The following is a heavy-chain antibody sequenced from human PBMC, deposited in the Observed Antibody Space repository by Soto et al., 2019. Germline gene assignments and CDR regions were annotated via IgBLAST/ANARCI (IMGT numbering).Heavy chain of an antibody. Sequence: EVQLVESGGGLVQPGRSLRLSCAASGFTFDDYAMHWVRQAPGKGLGWVSGIRWNSGSVGYADSVKGRFTISRENAKNSLYLQMNSLIADDMALYYCAKDKIHGGEYYYYGMDVWGQGTTVTVSS. V-gene: IGHV3-9*03. D-gene: IGHD2-21*01. CDR1: GFTFDDYA. CDR3: AKDKIHGGEYYYYGMDV. J-gene: IGHJ6*02. CDR2: IRWNSGSV.